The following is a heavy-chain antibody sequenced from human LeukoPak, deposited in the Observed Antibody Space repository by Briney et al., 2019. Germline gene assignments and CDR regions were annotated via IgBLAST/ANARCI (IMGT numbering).Heavy chain of an antibody. Sequence: GGSLRLSCAASGFTLRSYWMSWVRQAPGKGLEWVANIKQDESEKYYVDSVKGRFSISRDNARNLVYLQMNNLRAEDTAVYFCARDGAPFDSWGQGTLVTVSS. CDR3: ARDGAPFDS. J-gene: IGHJ4*02. V-gene: IGHV3-7*01. D-gene: IGHD4-17*01. CDR2: IKQDESEK. CDR1: GFTLRSYW.